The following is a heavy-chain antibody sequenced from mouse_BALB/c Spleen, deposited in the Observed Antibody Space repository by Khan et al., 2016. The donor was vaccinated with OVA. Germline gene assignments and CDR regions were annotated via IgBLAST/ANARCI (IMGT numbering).Heavy chain of an antibody. CDR3: TRGEGGGRFAY. CDR2: ISTYYGDV. Sequence: QVQLKESGAELVRPGVSVKISCKGSGYTFTDFTIHWVKQSHALSLEWIGVISTYYGDVTYNQKFQGKATMTADKSSSTTYMELARLTSEDSAIXDCTRGEGGGRFAYWDQGTLVTVSA. J-gene: IGHJ3*01. V-gene: IGHV1S137*01. CDR1: GYTFTDFT.